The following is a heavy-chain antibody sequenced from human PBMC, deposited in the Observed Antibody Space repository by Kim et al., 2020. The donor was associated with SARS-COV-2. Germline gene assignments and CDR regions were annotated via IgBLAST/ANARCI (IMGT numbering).Heavy chain of an antibody. D-gene: IGHD1-1*01. Sequence: ADSVKGRFAIYRDNSKNTLYLQRNSLRHEDTAVYYCVKDLALEAPYDVFDIWGQGTMVTVSS. J-gene: IGHJ3*02. V-gene: IGHV3-30*02. CDR3: VKDLALEAPYDVFDI.